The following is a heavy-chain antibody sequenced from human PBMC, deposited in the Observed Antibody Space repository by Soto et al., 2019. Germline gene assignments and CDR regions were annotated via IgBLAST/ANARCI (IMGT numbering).Heavy chain of an antibody. V-gene: IGHV3-72*01. Sequence: EVQLVESGGGLVQPGGSLRLSCAASGFTFRDHYMDWVRQVPGKGLEWVARSRNKAHSYTTEYAASVKGRFSISRDESKNSLYLQMNSLKTEDTAVYYCTSTSGGYGNFDYWGQGTLVTVSS. CDR3: TSTSGGYGNFDY. CDR1: GFTFRDHY. D-gene: IGHD5-12*01. J-gene: IGHJ4*02. CDR2: SRNKAHSYTT.